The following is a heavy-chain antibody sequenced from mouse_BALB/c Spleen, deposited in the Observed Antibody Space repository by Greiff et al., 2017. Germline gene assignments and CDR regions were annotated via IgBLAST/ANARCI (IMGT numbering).Heavy chain of an antibody. J-gene: IGHJ4*01. V-gene: IGHV6-6*02. Sequence: EVKLMESGGGLVQPGGSMKLSCVASGFTFSSYWMSWVRQSPEKGLEWVAEIRLKSDNYATHYAESVKGKFTISRDDSKSRLYLQMNSLRAEDTGIYYCVAHYAMDYWGQGTSVTVSS. CDR2: IRLKSDNYAT. CDR1: GFTFSSYW. D-gene: IGHD1-1*01. CDR3: VAHYAMDY.